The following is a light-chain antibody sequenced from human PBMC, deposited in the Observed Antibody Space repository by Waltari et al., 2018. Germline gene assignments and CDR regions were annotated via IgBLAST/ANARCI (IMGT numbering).Light chain of an antibody. CDR3: GTWDSSLSVGV. CDR2: ENN. J-gene: IGLJ2*01. V-gene: IGLV1-51*02. Sequence: QSVLTQPPSVSAAPGQKVTIACSGSSPNMRNNNVSGYQQFPGTAPKLLTYENNKRPLGIPDRFFGSKSGTSATLDIHGLQTGDEADYYCGTWDSSLSVGVLGGGTKVTVL. CDR1: SPNMRNNN.